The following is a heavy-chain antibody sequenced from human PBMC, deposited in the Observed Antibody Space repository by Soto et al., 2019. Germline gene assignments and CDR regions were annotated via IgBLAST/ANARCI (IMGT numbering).Heavy chain of an antibody. D-gene: IGHD2-15*01. CDR1: GYSLATYW. CDR2: IDPSDSYI. CDR3: ARLGDGSGGSCFSRYYYHGMDV. V-gene: IGHV5-10-1*01. Sequence: PGESLKISCXSSGYSLATYWITWVRQMPGKGLEWMGRIDPSDSYINYSPSFQGRVTISADKSLNTAYLQWSSLEASDTAMYYCARLGDGSGGSCFSRYYYHGMDVWGQGTTVTVSS. J-gene: IGHJ6*02.